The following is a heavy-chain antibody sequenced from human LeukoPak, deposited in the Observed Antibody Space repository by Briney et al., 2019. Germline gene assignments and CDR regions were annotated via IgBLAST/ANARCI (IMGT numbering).Heavy chain of an antibody. CDR1: GFTFSSYS. CDR2: ISSSSSYI. Sequence: GGSLRLSCAASGFTFSSYSMNWVRQAPGKGLEWVSSISSSSSYIYYADSVKGRSTISRDNAKNSLYLQMNSLRAEDTAVYYCATLASGPFDYWGQGTLVTVSS. J-gene: IGHJ4*02. CDR3: ATLASGPFDY. V-gene: IGHV3-21*01.